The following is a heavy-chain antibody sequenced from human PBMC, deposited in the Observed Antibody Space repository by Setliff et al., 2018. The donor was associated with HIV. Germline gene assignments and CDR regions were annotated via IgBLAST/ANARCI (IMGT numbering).Heavy chain of an antibody. CDR2: IIPIFGTA. CDR3: ARDTNYYDSSGYYLGAFDI. D-gene: IGHD3-22*01. Sequence: ASVKVSCKASGGTFSSYAISWVRQAPGQGLEWMGGIIPIFGTANYAQKFQGRVTITTDESTSTAYMELSSLRSEDTAVYYCARDTNYYDSSGYYLGAFDIWGQGTMVTVSS. V-gene: IGHV1-69*05. CDR1: GGTFSSYA. J-gene: IGHJ3*02.